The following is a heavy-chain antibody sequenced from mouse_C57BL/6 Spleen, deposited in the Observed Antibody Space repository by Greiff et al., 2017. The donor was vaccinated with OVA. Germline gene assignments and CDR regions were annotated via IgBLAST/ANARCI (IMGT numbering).Heavy chain of an antibody. CDR2: IYPRDGST. Sequence: VKVVESGPELVKPGASVKLSCKASGYTFTSYDINWVKQRPGQGLEWIGWIYPRDGSTKYNEKFKGEATLTVDTSSSTAYMELHSLTSEDSAVYFCARKTTGSWFAYWGQGTLVTVSA. J-gene: IGHJ3*01. D-gene: IGHD1-1*01. CDR1: GYTFTSYD. CDR3: ARKTTGSWFAY. V-gene: IGHV1-85*01.